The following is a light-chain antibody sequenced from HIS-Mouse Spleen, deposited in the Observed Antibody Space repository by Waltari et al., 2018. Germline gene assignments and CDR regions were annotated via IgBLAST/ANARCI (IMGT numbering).Light chain of an antibody. V-gene: IGLV1-47*02. J-gene: IGLJ3*02. Sequence: QSVLTQPPSASGTPGQRVTISCSGSSSNIGSNYVYWYQQLPGTAPKLLIYSNKQGPSGDPDRFSGSKSGTSASLAISGLRSEDEADYYCAAWDDSLSGRVFGGGTKLTVL. CDR1: SSNIGSNY. CDR3: AAWDDSLSGRV. CDR2: SNK.